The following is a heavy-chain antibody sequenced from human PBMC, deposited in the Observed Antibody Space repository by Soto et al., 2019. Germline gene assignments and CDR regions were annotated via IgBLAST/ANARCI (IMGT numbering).Heavy chain of an antibody. CDR1: GYTFTSYG. CDR3: ARVGGSSSRYRLGDHYYYYGMDV. Sequence: ASVKVSCKASGYTFTSYGISWVRQAPGQGLEWMGWISAYNGNTNYAQKLQGRVTMTTDTSTSTAYMELRSLRSDDTAVYYCARVGGSSSRYRLGDHYYYYGMDVWGQGTTVTVS. D-gene: IGHD6-13*01. J-gene: IGHJ6*02. CDR2: ISAYNGNT. V-gene: IGHV1-18*01.